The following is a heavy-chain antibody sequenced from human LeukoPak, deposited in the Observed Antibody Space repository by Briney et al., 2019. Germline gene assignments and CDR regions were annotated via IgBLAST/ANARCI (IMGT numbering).Heavy chain of an antibody. J-gene: IGHJ4*02. CDR2: ISPGDSST. V-gene: IGHV5-51*01. CDR1: GYYFTSYS. Sequence: GESLKISCKGSGYYFTSYSIVWVRQMPGKGLEWMGVISPGDSSTTYSPSFQGQVTISADKSISTAYLQWSSLKASDTAMYYCARSHTAMLTGSYWGQGTLVTVSS. D-gene: IGHD5-18*01. CDR3: ARSHTAMLTGSY.